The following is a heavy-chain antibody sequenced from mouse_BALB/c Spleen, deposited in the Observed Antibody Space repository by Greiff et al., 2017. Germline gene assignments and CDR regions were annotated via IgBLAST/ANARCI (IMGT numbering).Heavy chain of an antibody. CDR3: ARGWLLPFDY. V-gene: IGHV5-4*02. J-gene: IGHJ2*01. D-gene: IGHD2-3*01. CDR1: GFTFSDYY. CDR2: ISDGGSYT. Sequence: EVMLVESGGGLVKPGGSLKLSCAASGFTFSDYYMYWVRQTPEKRLEWVATISDGGSYTYYPNSVKGRFTISRDNARNILYLQMSSLRSEDTAMYYCARGWLLPFDYWGQGTTLTVSS.